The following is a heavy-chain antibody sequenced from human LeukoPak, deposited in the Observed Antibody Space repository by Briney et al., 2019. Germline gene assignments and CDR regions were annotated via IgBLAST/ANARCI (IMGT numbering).Heavy chain of an antibody. D-gene: IGHD5-18*01. CDR3: ARVIKMWIQLPYYFDY. J-gene: IGHJ4*02. CDR2: IYYSGST. V-gene: IGHV4-31*03. CDR1: GCSISSGGYY. Sequence: SQTLPLTCTVSGCSISSGGYYWSWIRQHPGKGLEWIGYIYYSGSTYYNPSLKSRVTISVDTSKNQFSLKLSSVTAADTAVYYCARVIKMWIQLPYYFDYWGQGTLVTVSS.